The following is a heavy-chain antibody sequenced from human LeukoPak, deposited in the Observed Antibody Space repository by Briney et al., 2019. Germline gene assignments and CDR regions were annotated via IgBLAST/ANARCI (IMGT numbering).Heavy chain of an antibody. V-gene: IGHV3-30*02. CDR2: IRYDGSNK. CDR1: GFTFSNSG. Sequence: PGGSLRLSCAASGFTFSNSGMHWVRQAPGKGPEWVAFIRYDGSNKYYADSVKGRFTISRDNSKNTLYLQMNSLRAEDTAAYYCANSPGGSTGWFPDSWGQGTLVTVSS. D-gene: IGHD6-19*01. CDR3: ANSPGGSTGWFPDS. J-gene: IGHJ4*02.